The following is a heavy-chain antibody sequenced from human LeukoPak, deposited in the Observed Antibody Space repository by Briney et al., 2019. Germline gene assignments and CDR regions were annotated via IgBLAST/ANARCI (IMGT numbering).Heavy chain of an antibody. D-gene: IGHD6-13*01. CDR2: IYFSGST. Sequence: SETLSLTCTVSGGSISSYYWSWIRQPPGKGLEWIGYIYFSGSTNYNPSLKSRVTMSVDTSKNQFSLKLSSVTAADTAVYYCARNRKQQLVGDAFDIWGQGTMVTVSS. J-gene: IGHJ3*02. CDR1: GGSISSYY. V-gene: IGHV4-59*01. CDR3: ARNRKQQLVGDAFDI.